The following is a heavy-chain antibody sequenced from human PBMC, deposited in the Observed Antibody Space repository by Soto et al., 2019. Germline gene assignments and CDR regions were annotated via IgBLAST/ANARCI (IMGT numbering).Heavy chain of an antibody. J-gene: IGHJ4*02. CDR2: FYPSGRT. CDR1: GASISDYY. CDR3: ARWSGITRPLDV. V-gene: IGHV4-59*01. D-gene: IGHD3-10*01. Sequence: SETLSLTCTVSGASISDYYWSWIRQSPGKGLDWIGYFYPSGRTDYNPSLKSRVTISVDTSKNQFSLELNSLTAADTAVYYCARWSGITRPLDVWGQGALVTVPS.